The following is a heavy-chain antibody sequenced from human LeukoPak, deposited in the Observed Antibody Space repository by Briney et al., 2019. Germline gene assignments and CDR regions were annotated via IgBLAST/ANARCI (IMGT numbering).Heavy chain of an antibody. CDR2: IYYSGST. CDR1: GGSISRYH. V-gene: IGHV4-59*01. D-gene: IGHD2/OR15-2a*01. Sequence: SETLSLTCTVSGGSISRYHWNWIRQPAGKGLEWIGCIYYSGSTDYNPSLKSRVTISVDMSKNQFSLRLTSVTAADTAVDYCARKNDFDIWGQGTLVTVSS. J-gene: IGHJ3*02. CDR3: ARKNDFDI.